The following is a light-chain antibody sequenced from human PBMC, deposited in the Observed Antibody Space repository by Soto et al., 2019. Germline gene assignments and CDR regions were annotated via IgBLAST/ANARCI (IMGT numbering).Light chain of an antibody. Sequence: QAVVTQDPSLTVSPGGTVTITCASSTGAVTSGNHPYWFQQKPGKAPRPLIYDTTKQYSWTPAGFSGSILGGKAALTLSGAQPEDEAKYFCLLYYSGARRVFGSGTKVTVL. CDR3: LLYYSGARRV. V-gene: IGLV7-46*01. J-gene: IGLJ1*01. CDR2: DTT. CDR1: TGAVTSGNH.